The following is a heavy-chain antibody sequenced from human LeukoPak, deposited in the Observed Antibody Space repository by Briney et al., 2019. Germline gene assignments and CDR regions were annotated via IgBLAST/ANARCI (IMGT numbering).Heavy chain of an antibody. Sequence: GESLKISCKGSGYSFTSYWIGWVRQMPGKGLEWMGIIYPGDSDMRYSPSLQGQVTMSVDKSISTAYLQWSSLKASDTAMYYCARRDSSGWYHFDYWGQGTLVTVSS. V-gene: IGHV5-51*01. CDR1: GYSFTSYW. J-gene: IGHJ4*02. CDR3: ARRDSSGWYHFDY. D-gene: IGHD6-19*01. CDR2: IYPGDSDM.